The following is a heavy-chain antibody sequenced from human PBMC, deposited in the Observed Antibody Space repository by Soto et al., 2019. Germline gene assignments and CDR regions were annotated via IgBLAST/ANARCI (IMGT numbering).Heavy chain of an antibody. J-gene: IGHJ5*02. CDR1: GFTFSSYG. D-gene: IGHD3-22*01. Sequence: GGSLRLSCAASGFTFSSYGMHWVRQAPGKGLEWVAVIWYDGSNKYYADSVKGRFTISRDNSKNTLYLQMNSLRAEDTAVYYCARDPITMTPFDPWGQGTLVTVSS. CDR3: ARDPITMTPFDP. CDR2: IWYDGSNK. V-gene: IGHV3-33*01.